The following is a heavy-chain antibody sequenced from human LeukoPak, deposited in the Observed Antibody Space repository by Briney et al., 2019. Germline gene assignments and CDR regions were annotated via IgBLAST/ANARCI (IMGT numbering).Heavy chain of an antibody. Sequence: SETLSLTCTVSGTSISRHSWSWLRQSAGLGLEWLGYISTTGSTTYNPSLEGRVTMSEDTSQNQLSLTLSSVTAADTAVYFCARQDGLWVGDLGGWFDFWGQGIQVTVSS. V-gene: IGHV4-4*09. CDR1: GTSISRHS. CDR3: ARQDGLWVGDLGGWFDF. J-gene: IGHJ5*01. CDR2: ISTTGST. D-gene: IGHD3-10*01.